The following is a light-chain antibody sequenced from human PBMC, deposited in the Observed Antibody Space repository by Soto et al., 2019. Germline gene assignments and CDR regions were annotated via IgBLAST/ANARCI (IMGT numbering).Light chain of an antibody. J-gene: IGKJ1*01. CDR1: QSVSSKY. Sequence: EIVLTQSPGSLSLSPGERATLSCRASQSVSSKYLGWYQQKPGQAPRLLIYGASSRANGIPDRFSGSGSGTDFTLTISILEPEDFAVYYCQQYGSSPPWTFGQGTKVEVK. CDR2: GAS. V-gene: IGKV3-20*01. CDR3: QQYGSSPPWT.